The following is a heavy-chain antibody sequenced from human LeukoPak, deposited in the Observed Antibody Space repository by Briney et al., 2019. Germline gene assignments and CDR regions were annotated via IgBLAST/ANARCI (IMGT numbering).Heavy chain of an antibody. Sequence: QTGGSLRLSCATSGFPFSRYNMNWVRQAPGKGLEWVSYISGSSDAISYADSVKGRFTISRDNAKNSPYLQMNSLRAEDTAMYYCARGSSSWWNWFDPWGQGAVVTVSS. J-gene: IGHJ5*02. V-gene: IGHV3-48*01. D-gene: IGHD6-13*01. CDR1: GFPFSRYN. CDR2: ISGSSDAI. CDR3: ARGSSSWWNWFDP.